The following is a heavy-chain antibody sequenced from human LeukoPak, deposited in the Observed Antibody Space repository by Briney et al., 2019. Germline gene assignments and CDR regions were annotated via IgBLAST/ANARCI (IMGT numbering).Heavy chain of an antibody. CDR2: ISGSGGST. CDR1: GFTFSSYA. J-gene: IGHJ4*02. D-gene: IGHD3-22*01. CDR3: AKDQNYDSSGYPDY. V-gene: IGHV3-23*01. Sequence: GASLRLSCAASGFTFSSYAMSWVRQAPGKGLGWVSAISGSGGSTYYADSVKGRFTISRDNSKNTLYLQMNSLRAEDTAVYYCAKDQNYDSSGYPDYWGQGTLVTVSS.